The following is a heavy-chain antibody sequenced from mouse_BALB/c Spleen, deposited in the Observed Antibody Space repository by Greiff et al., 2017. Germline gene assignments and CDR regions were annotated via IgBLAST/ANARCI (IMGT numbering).Heavy chain of an antibody. V-gene: IGHV2-6-7*01. J-gene: IGHJ2*01. D-gene: IGHD2-2*01. CDR2: IWGDGST. Sequence: QVQLQQSGPGLVAPPQSLSITCTVSGFSLTGYGVNWVRQPPGKGLEWLGMIWGDGSTDYNSALKSRLSISKDNSKSQVFLKMNSLQTDDTARYYCARGGRLRRFDYWGQGTTLTVSS. CDR1: GFSLTGYG. CDR3: ARGGRLRRFDY.